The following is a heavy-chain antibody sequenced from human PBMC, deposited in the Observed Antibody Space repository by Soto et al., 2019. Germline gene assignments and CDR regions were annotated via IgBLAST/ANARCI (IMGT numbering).Heavy chain of an antibody. Sequence: GGSLRLSCAASGFTFSSYAMHWVRQAPGKGLEWVAVISYDGSNKYYADSVKGRFTISRDNSKNTLYLQMNSLRAEDTAVYYCATESIAARRPGYYYYGMDVWGQGATVTVSS. V-gene: IGHV3-30-3*01. D-gene: IGHD6-6*01. CDR3: ATESIAARRPGYYYYGMDV. CDR2: ISYDGSNK. CDR1: GFTFSSYA. J-gene: IGHJ6*02.